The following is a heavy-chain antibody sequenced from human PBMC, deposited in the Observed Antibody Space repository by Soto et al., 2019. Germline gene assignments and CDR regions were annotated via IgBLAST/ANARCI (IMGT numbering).Heavy chain of an antibody. Sequence: PETLPLTCTVSRGSISSYYWGWIRQPAGKVLEWIGRIYTSGSTNYNPSLKSRVTMSVDTSKDQFSLKLSSVTAADTAVYYCARSRSYYYDSSGYYERGDDAFDIWGQGTMVT. D-gene: IGHD3-22*01. CDR2: IYTSGST. CDR3: ARSRSYYYDSSGYYERGDDAFDI. V-gene: IGHV4-4*07. J-gene: IGHJ3*02. CDR1: RGSISSYY.